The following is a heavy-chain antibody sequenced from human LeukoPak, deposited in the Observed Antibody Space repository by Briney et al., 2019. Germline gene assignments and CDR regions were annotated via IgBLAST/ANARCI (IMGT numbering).Heavy chain of an antibody. CDR1: GFTFSSYG. J-gene: IGHJ4*02. CDR3: AKSQVGYDFWSGYYTDY. V-gene: IGHV3-30*18. CDR2: ISYDGSNK. D-gene: IGHD3-3*01. Sequence: GGSLRLSCAASGFTFSSYGMHWVRQAPGKGLEWVAVISYDGSNKYYADSVKSRFTISRDNSKNTLYLQMNSLRAEDTAVYYCAKSQVGYDFWSGYYTDYWGQGTLVTVSS.